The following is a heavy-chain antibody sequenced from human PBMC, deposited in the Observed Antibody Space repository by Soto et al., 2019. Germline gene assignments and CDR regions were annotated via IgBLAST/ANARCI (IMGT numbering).Heavy chain of an antibody. D-gene: IGHD6-6*01. CDR1: GGTFSTYT. J-gene: IGHJ6*02. CDR3: ARGLVGPKDV. Sequence: QVQLVQSGAEVKKPGSSVKVSCKASGGTFSTYTISWVRQAPGQGLEWMGGIIPIFGTANYAQKFQGRVTITADESTSTAYLELTSXRXXXXXXXXCARGLVGPKDVWGQGTTVTVSS. CDR2: IIPIFGTA. V-gene: IGHV1-69*12.